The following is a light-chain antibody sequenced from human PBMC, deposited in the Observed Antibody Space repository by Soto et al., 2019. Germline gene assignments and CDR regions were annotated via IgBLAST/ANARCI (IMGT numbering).Light chain of an antibody. CDR3: QKYSSVIT. Sequence: DIQMTQSPSSLSASVGDRVTITCRASQGISSFVAWYQQKPGKVPRLLISGASTLQSRVPSRFSGSGSGTDFPLTITILQPEDVATYYCQKYSSVITFGQGTRLQIK. CDR2: GAS. J-gene: IGKJ5*01. V-gene: IGKV1-27*01. CDR1: QGISSF.